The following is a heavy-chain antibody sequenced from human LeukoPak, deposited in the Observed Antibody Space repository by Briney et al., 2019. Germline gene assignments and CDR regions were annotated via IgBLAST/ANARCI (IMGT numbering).Heavy chain of an antibody. Sequence: SGGSLRLSCAASGFTFSSYAMSWVRQAPGKGLEWVSAISGSGGSTYYADSVKGRFTISRDNSKNTLYLQMNSLRAEDTAVHYCAKDREVVVVAATTFDIWGQGTMVTVSS. V-gene: IGHV3-23*01. CDR1: GFTFSSYA. D-gene: IGHD2-15*01. CDR2: ISGSGGST. CDR3: AKDREVVVVAATTFDI. J-gene: IGHJ3*02.